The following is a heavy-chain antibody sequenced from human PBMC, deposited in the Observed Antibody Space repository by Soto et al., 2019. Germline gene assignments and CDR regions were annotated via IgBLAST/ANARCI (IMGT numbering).Heavy chain of an antibody. V-gene: IGHV1-18*04. J-gene: IGHJ4*02. CDR3: ARCDYYDDTGTFEN. CDR2: ISGKNGNT. Sequence: QVHLVQSGGELKKPGASVKVSCKASGYSFSDFGITWVRQAPGQGLEWMGWISGKNGNTNYAQKVQGRVTLAADTSTRTAYMEMRALTADATGIYYCARCDYYDDTGTFENWGEGTAVTVSS. CDR1: GYSFSDFG. D-gene: IGHD4-17*01.